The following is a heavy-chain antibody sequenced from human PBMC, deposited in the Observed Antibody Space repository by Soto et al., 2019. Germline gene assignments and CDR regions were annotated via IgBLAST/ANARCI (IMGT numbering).Heavy chain of an antibody. J-gene: IGHJ4*02. CDR3: AIGRYSGYDHFDY. CDR1: GGSVSSGSYY. CDR2: IYYSGST. V-gene: IGHV4-61*01. D-gene: IGHD5-12*01. Sequence: SETLSLTCTVSGGSVSSGSYYWSWIRQPPGKGLEWIGYIYYSGSTNYNPSLKSRVTISVDTSKNQFSLKLSSVTAADTAVYYCAIGRYSGYDHFDYWGQGTLVTVSS.